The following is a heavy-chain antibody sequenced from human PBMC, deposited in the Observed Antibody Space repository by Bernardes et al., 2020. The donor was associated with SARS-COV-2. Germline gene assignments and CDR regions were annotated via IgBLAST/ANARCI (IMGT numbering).Heavy chain of an antibody. V-gene: IGHV3-23*01. D-gene: IGHD4-17*01. Sequence: GGSLRLSCAASGFTFRSYAMTWVRQAPGKGLEWVSTISGSGGSTYYADSVKGRFTISRDNSKNTLYLQMNSLRAEDTAVYYCAKGGSVLDYGDYFDYWGQGTLVTVSS. CDR2: ISGSGGST. CDR3: AKGGSVLDYGDYFDY. J-gene: IGHJ4*02. CDR1: GFTFRSYA.